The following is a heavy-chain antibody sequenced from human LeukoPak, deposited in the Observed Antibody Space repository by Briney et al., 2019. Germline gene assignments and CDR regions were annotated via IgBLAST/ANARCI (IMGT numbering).Heavy chain of an antibody. CDR1: GFTISSNA. D-gene: IGHD3-22*01. Sequence: GSLRLSFAASGFTISSNAMSWVRQAPGKGLEWVSVISDSGDRTYYADSVKGRFTISRDDSKNTLYVQVNSLGTEDTAAYYCAKGSYYDSSGSFYFDYWGQGTLVTVSS. J-gene: IGHJ4*02. CDR3: AKGSYYDSSGSFYFDY. CDR2: ISDSGDRT. V-gene: IGHV3-23*01.